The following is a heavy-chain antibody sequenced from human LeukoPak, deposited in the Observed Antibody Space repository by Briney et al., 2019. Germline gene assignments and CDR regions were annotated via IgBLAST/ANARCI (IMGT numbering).Heavy chain of an antibody. CDR3: ARGATDTTRWFDP. V-gene: IGHV3-21*01. Sequence: GGSLRLSCAASGFTFINAWMAWVRQAPGKGLELVSIISRTSESTFYADSVKGRFTISRDNAKNSLYLQMNGLRADDTATYYCARGATDTTRWFDPWGQGTLVTVSS. CDR1: GFTFINAW. J-gene: IGHJ5*02. D-gene: IGHD1-7*01. CDR2: ISRTSEST.